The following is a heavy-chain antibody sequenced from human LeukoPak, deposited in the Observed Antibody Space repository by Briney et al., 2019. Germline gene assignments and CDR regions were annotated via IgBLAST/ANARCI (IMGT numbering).Heavy chain of an antibody. CDR2: IIPIFGTA. D-gene: IGHD2-21*01. CDR1: GGTFSSYA. V-gene: IGHV1-69*05. J-gene: IGHJ6*03. CDR3: ARDVAIPPPKNYYHMDV. Sequence: SVKVSCKASGGTFSSYAISWVRQAPGQGLEWMGRIIPIFGTANYAQKFQGRVTITTDESTSTAYMELSSLRSEDTAVYYCARDVAIPPPKNYYHMDVWGKGTTVTVSS.